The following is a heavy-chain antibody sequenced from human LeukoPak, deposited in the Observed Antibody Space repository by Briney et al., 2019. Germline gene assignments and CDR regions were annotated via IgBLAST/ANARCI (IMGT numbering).Heavy chain of an antibody. CDR2: VYYSGST. Sequence: SETLSLTCTDSGGSISSTSYFWGWIRQPPGKGLEWIGYVYYSGSTNYNPSLKSRVTVSVDTSKNQFSLKLSSVTAADTAVYYCARTTEAHSWRTRYYDYYMDVWGKGTTVTVSS. CDR1: GGSISSTSYF. D-gene: IGHD6-13*01. J-gene: IGHJ6*03. V-gene: IGHV4-61*05. CDR3: ARTTEAHSWRTRYYDYYMDV.